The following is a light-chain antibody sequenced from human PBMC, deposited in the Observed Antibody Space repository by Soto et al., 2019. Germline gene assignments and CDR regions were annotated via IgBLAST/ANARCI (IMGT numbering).Light chain of an antibody. CDR3: QQYYDWPLT. Sequence: EIVLTQSPATLSVSPGERATLFCGASQGVNTYLAWYQQKPGQAPRLLIYGPSTRATGIPARFSGSGSGTEFTLTISSLQSEDFAVYYCQQYYDWPLTFGGGTKVEVK. CDR1: QGVNTY. CDR2: GPS. V-gene: IGKV3-15*01. J-gene: IGKJ4*01.